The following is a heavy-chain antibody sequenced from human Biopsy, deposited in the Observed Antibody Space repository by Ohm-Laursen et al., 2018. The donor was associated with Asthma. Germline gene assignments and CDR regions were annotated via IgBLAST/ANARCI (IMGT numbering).Heavy chain of an antibody. J-gene: IGHJ5*02. CDR3: ARLADCSGGACYSYGWFGP. CDR2: VSHTGST. CDR1: GGSIRSHD. D-gene: IGHD2-15*01. Sequence: PSDTLSLTCIVSGGSIRSHDWTWIRLPPGKGLEYIGDVSHTGSTNYNPSLKSRVTMSLDTSKNQFSLRLTSVTPADTAVYYCARLADCSGGACYSYGWFGPWGQGTRVTVSS. V-gene: IGHV4-59*07.